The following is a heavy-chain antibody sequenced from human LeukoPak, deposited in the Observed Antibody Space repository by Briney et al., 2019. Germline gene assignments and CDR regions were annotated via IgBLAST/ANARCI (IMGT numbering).Heavy chain of an antibody. V-gene: IGHV4-34*01. Sequence: SETLSLTCAVYGGSFSGYYWSWIRQPPGKGLEWIGEINHSGSTNYNPSLKSRVTISVDTSKNQFSLKLSSVTAADSAVYYCTSGRLYWYFDLWGRGTLVTVSS. CDR1: GGSFSGYY. CDR3: TSGRLYWYFDL. J-gene: IGHJ2*01. CDR2: INHSGST.